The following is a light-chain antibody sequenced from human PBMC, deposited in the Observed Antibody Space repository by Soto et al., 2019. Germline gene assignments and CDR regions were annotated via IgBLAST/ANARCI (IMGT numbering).Light chain of an antibody. J-gene: IGKJ1*01. CDR3: LQDYNYPRT. CDR1: QGITTD. Sequence: AIQMTQSPSSLSASVGDRVTITCRASQGITTDLNWYQQKPGKAPKLLIYAASSLQSGVPSRFSGSGSGTDFTLTISSLQPEDFATYYCLQDYNYPRTFGQGTKVEIK. V-gene: IGKV1-6*01. CDR2: AAS.